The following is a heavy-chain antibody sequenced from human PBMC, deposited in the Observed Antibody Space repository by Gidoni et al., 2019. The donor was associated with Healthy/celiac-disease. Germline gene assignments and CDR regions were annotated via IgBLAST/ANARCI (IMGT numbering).Heavy chain of an antibody. CDR2: IYYSGST. CDR3: ASQFRSARSGRPLDY. D-gene: IGHD2-15*01. J-gene: IGHJ4*02. Sequence: QLQLQESGPGLVKPSETLSLTCTVSGGSISSSSYYWGWIRQPPGKGLEWIGSIYYSGSTYYNPSLKSRVTISVDTSKNQFSLKLSSVTAADTAVYYCASQFRSARSGRPLDYWGQGTLVTVSS. CDR1: GGSISSSSYY. V-gene: IGHV4-39*01.